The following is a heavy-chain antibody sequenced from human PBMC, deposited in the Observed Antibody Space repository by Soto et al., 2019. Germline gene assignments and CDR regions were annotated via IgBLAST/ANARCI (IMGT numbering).Heavy chain of an antibody. CDR3: VRTSLVVAAATREDY. Sequence: EVQLVESGGGLVQPGGSLRLSCAASGFTFSSYWMHWVRHAPGQGLVWVSRINSDGSSTSYADSVKGRFTISRDNAKNTLYLQMNSLRAEDTAVYYCVRTSLVVAAATREDYWGQGTLVTVSS. CDR1: GFTFSSYW. CDR2: INSDGSST. D-gene: IGHD2-15*01. J-gene: IGHJ4*02. V-gene: IGHV3-74*01.